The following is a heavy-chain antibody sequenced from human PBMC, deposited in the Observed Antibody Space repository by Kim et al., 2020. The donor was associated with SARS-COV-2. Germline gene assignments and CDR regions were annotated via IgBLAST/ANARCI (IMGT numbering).Heavy chain of an antibody. J-gene: IGHJ5*02. D-gene: IGHD3-22*01. CDR2: INHSGST. Sequence: SETLSLTCAVYGGSFSGYYWSWIRQPPGKGLEWIGEINHSGSTNYNPSLKSRVTISVDTSKNQFSLKLSSVTAADTAVYYCARGVVRPMTTEYNWFDPWGQGTLVTVSS. CDR1: GGSFSGYY. CDR3: ARGVVRPMTTEYNWFDP. V-gene: IGHV4-34*01.